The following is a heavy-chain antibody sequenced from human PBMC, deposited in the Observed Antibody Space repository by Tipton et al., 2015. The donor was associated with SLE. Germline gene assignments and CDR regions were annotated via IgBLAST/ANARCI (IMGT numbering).Heavy chain of an antibody. D-gene: IGHD3-3*01. J-gene: IGHJ4*02. Sequence: TLSLTCPVSGDSLSTYYCNWIRQPAGQGLEWIGRMYGSGSPTHHTPPLESRVTMSVDTSQNQFSLKLTSVTAADTAVYYCARIRPGHGDPFDFWGQGALVTVSS. CDR3: ARIRPGHGDPFDF. CDR2: MYGSGSPT. CDR1: GDSLSTYY. V-gene: IGHV4-4*07.